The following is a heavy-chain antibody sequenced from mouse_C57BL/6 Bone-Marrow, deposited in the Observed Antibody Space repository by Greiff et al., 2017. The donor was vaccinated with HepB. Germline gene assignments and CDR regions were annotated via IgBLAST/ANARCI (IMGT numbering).Heavy chain of an antibody. D-gene: IGHD6-1*01. Sequence: QVQLQQSGPELVKPGASGYTFTDSSINWVKQRPGQGLEWSGWIFPGSGSTYYNEKFKGKATLTVDNSSSTAYMLLSSLTSEDSAVYFCARRALYYFDGWGQGTTLTVSS. CDR3: ARRALYYFDG. CDR1: GYTFTDSS. J-gene: IGHJ2*01. CDR2: IFPGSGST. V-gene: IGHV1-75*01.